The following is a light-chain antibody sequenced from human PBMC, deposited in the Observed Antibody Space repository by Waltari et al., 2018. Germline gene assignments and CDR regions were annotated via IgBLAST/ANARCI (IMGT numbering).Light chain of an antibody. CDR2: ENS. J-gene: IGLJ3*02. CDR3: CSFASSRTWV. CDR1: TSYVGMYNL. V-gene: IGLV2-23*01. Sequence: QSALTQPASVSGSPGQSITFSCTGTTSYVGMYNLVSWYQQVPGIAPKLMIYENSRRPSDISHRFSGSKSGNTASLTISGLQAEDEADYYCCSFASSRTWVFGGGTKLTVL.